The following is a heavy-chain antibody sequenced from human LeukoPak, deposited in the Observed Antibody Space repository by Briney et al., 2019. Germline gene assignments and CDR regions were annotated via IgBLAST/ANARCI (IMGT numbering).Heavy chain of an antibody. CDR3: ARGGYCSGGSCLSDYFDY. D-gene: IGHD2-15*01. J-gene: IGHJ4*02. V-gene: IGHV3-74*01. CDR2: INTDGSST. CDR1: GFTFSSYW. Sequence: GGSLRLSCAASGFTFSSYWMHWVRQAPGKGLVWVSRINTDGSSTSYADSVKGRFTISRDNAKNTLYLQMNSLRAEDTAAYYCARGGYCSGGSCLSDYFDYWGQGTLVTVSS.